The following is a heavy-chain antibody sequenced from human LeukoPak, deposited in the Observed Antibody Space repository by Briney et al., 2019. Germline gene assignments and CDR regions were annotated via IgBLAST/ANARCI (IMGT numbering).Heavy chain of an antibody. CDR2: IYYSGST. D-gene: IGHD3-3*01. CDR1: GRSISSSSSY. CDR3: ASPNRADFWSGYYYPFDY. V-gene: IGHV4-39*01. Sequence: PSETLSLTCTVSGRSISSSSSYWGWIRQPPGKGLEWIGSIYYSGSTYYNPSLKSRVTISVDTSKNQFSLKLSSVTAADTAVYCASPNRADFWSGYYYPFDYWGQGTLVTVSS. J-gene: IGHJ4*02.